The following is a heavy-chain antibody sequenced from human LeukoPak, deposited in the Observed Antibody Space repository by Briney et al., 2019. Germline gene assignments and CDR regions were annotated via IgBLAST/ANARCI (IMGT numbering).Heavy chain of an antibody. D-gene: IGHD2-2*01. V-gene: IGHV1-69*04. J-gene: IGHJ4*02. Sequence: ASVKVSCKASGGTFSSYAISWVRQAPGQGLEWMGRIIPILGIANYAQKFQGRVTITADESTSTAYMELSSLRSEDTAIYYCASGYCSSTSCFDYWGQGTLVTVSS. CDR2: IIPILGIA. CDR3: ASGYCSSTSCFDY. CDR1: GGTFSSYA.